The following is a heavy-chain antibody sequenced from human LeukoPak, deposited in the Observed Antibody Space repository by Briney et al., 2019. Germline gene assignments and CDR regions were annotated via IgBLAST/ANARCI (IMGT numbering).Heavy chain of an antibody. V-gene: IGHV1-2*02. D-gene: IGHD4-17*01. Sequence: ASVKVSCKASGYTFTVYYMHWVRQAPGQGLEWMGWIDPNSGGTNYAQRFQGRVTMTRDTSISTAYMELSRLRSDDTAVYYCALNGYGDGLGYWGQGTLVAVFS. CDR1: GYTFTVYY. CDR2: IDPNSGGT. CDR3: ALNGYGDGLGY. J-gene: IGHJ4*02.